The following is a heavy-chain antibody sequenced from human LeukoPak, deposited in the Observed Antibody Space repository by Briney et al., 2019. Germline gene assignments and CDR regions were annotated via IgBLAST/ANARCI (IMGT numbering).Heavy chain of an antibody. Sequence: GGSLRLSCAASGFTFSSYSMNWVRQAPGKGLEWVSSISSSRSYIYYADSVKGRFTISRDNAKNTVSLQMNSLRAEDTGVYFCARAPSEIGGYYPEYFRHWGQGTLVTVSS. CDR3: ARAPSEIGGYYPEYFRH. CDR2: ISSSRSYI. D-gene: IGHD3-22*01. J-gene: IGHJ1*01. V-gene: IGHV3-21*01. CDR1: GFTFSSYS.